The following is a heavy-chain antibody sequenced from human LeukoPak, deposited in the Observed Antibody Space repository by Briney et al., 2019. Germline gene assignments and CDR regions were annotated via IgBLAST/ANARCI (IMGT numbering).Heavy chain of an antibody. CDR1: GYTFTSYG. CDR3: ASNYDSSGYTYAFDI. D-gene: IGHD3-22*01. J-gene: IGHJ3*02. CDR2: ISTYNGNT. Sequence: ASVKVPCKASGYTFTSYGISWVRQAPGQGLEWMGWISTYNGNTDYAQKFQGRVTMTTDTSTSTAYMELRSLRSDDTAVYYCASNYDSSGYTYAFDIWGQGTMVTVSS. V-gene: IGHV1-18*01.